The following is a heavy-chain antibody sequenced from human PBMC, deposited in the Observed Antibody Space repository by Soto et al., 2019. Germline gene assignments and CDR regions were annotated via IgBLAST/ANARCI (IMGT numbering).Heavy chain of an antibody. J-gene: IGHJ5*02. CDR1: GYTFTGYY. V-gene: IGHV1-2*02. Sequence: ASVKVSCKASGYTFTGYYMHWVRQAPGQGLEWMGWINPNSGGTNYAQKFQGRVTMTRDTSISTAYMELSRLRSDDTAVYYCARDPPRCAVAVAGNCWFDPWGQGTLVTVSS. CDR2: INPNSGGT. CDR3: ARDPPRCAVAVAGNCWFDP. D-gene: IGHD6-19*01.